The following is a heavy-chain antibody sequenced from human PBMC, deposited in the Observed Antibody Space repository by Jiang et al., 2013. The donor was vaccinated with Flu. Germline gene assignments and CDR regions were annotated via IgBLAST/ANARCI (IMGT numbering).Heavy chain of an antibody. D-gene: IGHD6-13*01. Sequence: CKASGYTFTSYYMHWVRQAPGQGLEWMGIINPSGGSTSYAQKFQGRVTMTRDTSTSTVYMELSSLRSEDTAVYYCAREDSSLVGGFDYWGQGTLVTVSS. CDR2: INPSGGST. CDR3: AREDSSLVGGFDY. J-gene: IGHJ4*02. CDR1: GYTFTSYY. V-gene: IGHV1-46*01.